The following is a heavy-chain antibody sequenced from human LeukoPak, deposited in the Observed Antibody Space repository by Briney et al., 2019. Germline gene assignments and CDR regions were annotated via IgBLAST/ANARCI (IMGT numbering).Heavy chain of an antibody. V-gene: IGHV3-53*01. CDR1: GFTVSSNY. CDR2: IYSGGST. CDR3: ARSSYSSGLS. D-gene: IGHD3-22*01. J-gene: IGHJ4*02. Sequence: PGGSLRLSCAASGFTVSSNYMSWVRQAPGKGLEWISVIYSGGSTYYADSVKGRFTISRDNSKNTLYLQMNSLRAEDAAVYYCARSSYSSGLSWGQGTLVTVSS.